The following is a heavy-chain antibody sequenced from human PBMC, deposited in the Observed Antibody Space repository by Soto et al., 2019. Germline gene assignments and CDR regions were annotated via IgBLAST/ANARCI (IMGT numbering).Heavy chain of an antibody. Sequence: QVQLVQSGAEVKKPGYSVKVSCKASGGTFSSYGIDWVRQAPGQGLEWMGGIIPIFGTANYAQKFQGRVTITADKSSSTAYMELSSLRSEDTAVYYCARTHIVVVPAAIHGGYYYYGMDVWGQGTTVTVSS. CDR1: GGTFSSYG. J-gene: IGHJ6*02. CDR2: IIPIFGTA. V-gene: IGHV1-69*06. D-gene: IGHD2-2*02. CDR3: ARTHIVVVPAAIHGGYYYYGMDV.